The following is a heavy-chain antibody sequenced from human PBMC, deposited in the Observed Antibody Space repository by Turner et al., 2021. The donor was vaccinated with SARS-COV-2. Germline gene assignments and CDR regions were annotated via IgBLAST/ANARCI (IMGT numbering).Heavy chain of an antibody. J-gene: IGHJ4*02. CDR1: GFTVSSND. V-gene: IGHV3-53*02. Sequence: EVQLVETGGGLSQPGGSLRLACAAAGFTVSSNDMSWVRQAPGKGLEWVSVIYSGGSTYYADSVKGRFTISRDNSKNTLYLQMNSLRAEDTAVYYCARVRPSLIDYFDYWGQGTLVTVSS. CDR2: IYSGGST. CDR3: ARVRPSLIDYFDY. D-gene: IGHD3-16*02.